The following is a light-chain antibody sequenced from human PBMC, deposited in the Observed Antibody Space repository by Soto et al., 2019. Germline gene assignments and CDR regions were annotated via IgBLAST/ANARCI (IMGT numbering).Light chain of an antibody. CDR3: QQYGSSPRT. J-gene: IGKJ1*01. CDR2: GAS. CDR1: QSVTSNY. V-gene: IGKV3-20*01. Sequence: EIVLTQSPGTLSLSPGERATLSFSASQSVTSNYLAWYQQKPGQAPSRLIYGASSRATGISDRFSGSGSGTDFTLTISRLEPEDFAVYYCQQYGSSPRTFGQGTKVDIK.